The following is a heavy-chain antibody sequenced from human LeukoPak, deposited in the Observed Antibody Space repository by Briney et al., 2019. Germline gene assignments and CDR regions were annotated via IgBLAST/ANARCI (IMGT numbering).Heavy chain of an antibody. D-gene: IGHD2-15*01. J-gene: IGHJ4*02. Sequence: GGSLRLSCAASGFSFSSYSMKWVRQAPGKGLEWVSSISSSSNYIYYADSVKGRFTISRDNSKNTLYLQMNSLRAEDTAVYYCAKVHCSGGSCYHDYWGQGTLVTVSS. CDR3: AKVHCSGGSCYHDY. V-gene: IGHV3-21*01. CDR2: ISSSSNYI. CDR1: GFSFSSYS.